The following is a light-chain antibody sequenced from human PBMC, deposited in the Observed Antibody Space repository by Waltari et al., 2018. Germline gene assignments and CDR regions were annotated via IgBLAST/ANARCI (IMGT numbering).Light chain of an antibody. J-gene: IGKJ1*01. V-gene: IGKV4-1*01. CDR3: LQYYGTYRT. Sequence: DIVMTQSPDSLAVSLGERATIICKSSQSISYSSNNHNYLAWYQQKPGQPPKLLIYWASTRESGVPARFSGSGSGTDFTLTISRVQAEDVAVYYCLQYYGTYRTFGQGTRVEIK. CDR2: WAS. CDR1: QSISYSSNNHNY.